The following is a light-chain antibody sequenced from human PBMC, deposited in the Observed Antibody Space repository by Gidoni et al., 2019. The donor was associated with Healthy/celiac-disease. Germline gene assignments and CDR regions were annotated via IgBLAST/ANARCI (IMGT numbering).Light chain of an antibody. CDR3: CSYAGATLLV. J-gene: IGLJ1*01. V-gene: IGLV2-11*01. CDR1: SSDVGGYNY. CDR2: DVS. Sequence: QSALTQPRSVSGSPGQSVTISCTGTSSDVGGYNYVSWYQQHPGKAPKLMIYDVSKRPSGVPDRFSGSKSGNTASLTISGLQAEDEAEYYCCSYAGATLLVFGTGTKVTVL.